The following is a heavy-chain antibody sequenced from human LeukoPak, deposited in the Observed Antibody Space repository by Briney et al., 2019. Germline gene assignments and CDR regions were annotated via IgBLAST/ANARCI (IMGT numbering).Heavy chain of an antibody. J-gene: IGHJ4*02. V-gene: IGHV3-23*01. D-gene: IGHD3-10*01. Sequence: PGGSLRLSCAASGFTFSSYAMSWVRQAPGKGLEWVSLISGSGGSTYYADSVKGRFTISRDNAKNSLYLQMNSLRAEDTAVYYCARDDYYGSGDYFDYWGQGTLVTVSS. CDR3: ARDDYYGSGDYFDY. CDR2: ISGSGGST. CDR1: GFTFSSYA.